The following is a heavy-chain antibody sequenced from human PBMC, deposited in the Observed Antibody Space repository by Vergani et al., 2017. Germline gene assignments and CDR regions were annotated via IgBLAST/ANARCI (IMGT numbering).Heavy chain of an antibody. J-gene: IGHJ3*02. Sequence: VQLLESGGGLVQPGGSLRLSCAASGFTFSDYYMSWIRQAPGKGLEWVSYISSSSSYTNYADSVKGRFTISRDNAKNSLYLQMNSLRAEDTAVYYCARGLRSISPTVAFDIWGQGTMVTVSS. D-gene: IGHD4-17*01. V-gene: IGHV3-11*06. CDR1: GFTFSDYY. CDR2: ISSSSSYT. CDR3: ARGLRSISPTVAFDI.